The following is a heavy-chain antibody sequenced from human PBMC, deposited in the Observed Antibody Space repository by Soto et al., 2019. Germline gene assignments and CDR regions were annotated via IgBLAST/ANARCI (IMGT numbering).Heavy chain of an antibody. J-gene: IGHJ6*02. Sequence: QVQLVESGGGVVQPGRSLRLSCAASGFTFSSYAMHWVRQAPGKGLEWVAVISYDGSNKYYADSVKGRFTISRDNSKNTLYLQMNSQRAEDTAVYYCARDLSGCSGGSCYSGRYYYYGMDVWGQGTTVTVSS. CDR1: GFTFSSYA. CDR3: ARDLSGCSGGSCYSGRYYYYGMDV. CDR2: ISYDGSNK. V-gene: IGHV3-30-3*01. D-gene: IGHD2-15*01.